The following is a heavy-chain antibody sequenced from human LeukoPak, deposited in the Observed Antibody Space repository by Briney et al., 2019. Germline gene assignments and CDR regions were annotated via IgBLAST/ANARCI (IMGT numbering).Heavy chain of an antibody. J-gene: IGHJ4*02. Sequence: PGGSLRLSCAASRFIFSSYNMNWVRQAPGKGLEWVSSISSSSSYIYYADSVKGRFTISRDNAKNSLSLQMNSLRAEDTAVYYCASDIAAAGALDYWGQGTLVTVSS. CDR2: ISSSSSYI. V-gene: IGHV3-21*01. CDR1: RFIFSSYN. D-gene: IGHD6-13*01. CDR3: ASDIAAAGALDY.